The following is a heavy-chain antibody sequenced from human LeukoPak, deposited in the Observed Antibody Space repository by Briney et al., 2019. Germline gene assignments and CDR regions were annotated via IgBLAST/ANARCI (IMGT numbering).Heavy chain of an antibody. V-gene: IGHV3-23*01. CDR2: ISGGGGST. CDR3: SKSGGRLRSFDRLQHRFDP. CDR1: GFTFSRYA. D-gene: IGHD3-9*01. Sequence: GGALRLSCAASGFTFSRYAMNWVRQAPAKGLEWVSAISGGGGSTYYADSVKGRFTISRDNSKNALDLHVNSLRAEDTAVYFFSKSGGRLRSFDRLQHRFDPWGQGTLVTVSS. J-gene: IGHJ5*02.